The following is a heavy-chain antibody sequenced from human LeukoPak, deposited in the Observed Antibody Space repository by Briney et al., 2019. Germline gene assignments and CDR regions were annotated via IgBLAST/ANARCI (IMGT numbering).Heavy chain of an antibody. Sequence: PSETLSLTCTVSGGSVSSGSYYWSWIRQPPGKGLEWFGNIYYGGSNNSNTSLRSRATTTAETSKNQFSLKLSSVTAADTAVYYWGRDGGSSWATWFDPWGEGTLVTVSS. V-gene: IGHV4-61*01. D-gene: IGHD6-13*01. J-gene: IGHJ5*02. CDR3: GRDGGSSWATWFDP. CDR1: GGSVSSGSYY. CDR2: IYYGGSN.